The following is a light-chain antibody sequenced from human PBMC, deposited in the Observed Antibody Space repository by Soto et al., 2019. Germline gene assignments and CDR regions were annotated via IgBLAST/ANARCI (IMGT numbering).Light chain of an antibody. Sequence: EIVMTQSPATLSVSPGERATLSCRASQSVSNNLAGYQQRPGQAPRRLIDGASTRATGIPARFSGSGSGTEFALTISSLQSVDFAVYYCQQYTNWPRTFGQGTKVEIK. CDR2: GAS. CDR3: QQYTNWPRT. J-gene: IGKJ1*01. CDR1: QSVSNN. V-gene: IGKV3-15*01.